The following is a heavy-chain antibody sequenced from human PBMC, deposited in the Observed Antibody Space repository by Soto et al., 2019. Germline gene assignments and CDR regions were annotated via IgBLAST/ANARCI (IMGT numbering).Heavy chain of an antibody. Sequence: SLRLSCAASGFTFSSYAMSWVRQAPGKGLEWVSAISGSGGSTYYADSVKGRFTISRDNSKNTLYLQMNSLRAEDTAVYYCAKDWSFVVVGSSPMDVWGKGTTVTVSS. CDR3: AKDWSFVVVGSSPMDV. CDR2: ISGSGGST. D-gene: IGHD6-6*01. V-gene: IGHV3-23*01. CDR1: GFTFSSYA. J-gene: IGHJ6*03.